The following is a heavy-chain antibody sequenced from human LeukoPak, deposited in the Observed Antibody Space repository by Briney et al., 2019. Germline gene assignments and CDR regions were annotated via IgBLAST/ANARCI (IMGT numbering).Heavy chain of an antibody. CDR3: ARLAAGRWFDP. J-gene: IGHJ5*02. CDR2: IYYSGST. CDR1: GGSISSSSYD. V-gene: IGHV4-61*05. Sequence: SETLSLTCTVSGGSISSSSYDWSWIRQPPGKGLEWIGYIYYSGSTNYNPSLKSRVTISVDTSKNQFSLKLSSVTAADTAVYYCARLAAGRWFDPWGQGTLVTVSS. D-gene: IGHD6-13*01.